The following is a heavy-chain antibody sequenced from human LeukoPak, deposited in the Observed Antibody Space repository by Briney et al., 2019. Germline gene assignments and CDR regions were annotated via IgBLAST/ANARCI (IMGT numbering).Heavy chain of an antibody. J-gene: IGHJ3*02. CDR1: GESFSGYC. CDR2: INHSGST. D-gene: IGHD1-7*01. V-gene: IGHV4-34*01. Sequence: SETLSLTCAVCGESFSGYCWSWIRQPPGKGLEWIGEINHSGSTNYNPSLKSRVTISVDTSKNQFSLKLSSVTAADTAVYYCARRGWNYKVNAFDIWGQGTMVTVSS. CDR3: ARRGWNYKVNAFDI.